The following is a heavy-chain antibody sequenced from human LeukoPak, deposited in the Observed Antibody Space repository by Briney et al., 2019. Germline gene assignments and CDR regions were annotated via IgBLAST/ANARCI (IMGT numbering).Heavy chain of an antibody. CDR2: ISAYNGNT. CDR3: ARGGDIVVVPAATDFDY. J-gene: IGHJ4*02. D-gene: IGHD2-2*01. Sequence: ASVKVSCKASGYTFTSYGISWVRQAPGQGLEWMGGISAYNGNTNYAQKLQGRVTMTTDTSTSTAYMELRSLRSDDTAVYYCARGGDIVVVPAATDFDYWGQGTLVTVSS. V-gene: IGHV1-18*01. CDR1: GYTFTSYG.